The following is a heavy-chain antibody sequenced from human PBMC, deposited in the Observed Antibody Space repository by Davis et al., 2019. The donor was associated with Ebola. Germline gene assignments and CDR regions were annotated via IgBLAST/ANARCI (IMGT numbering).Heavy chain of an antibody. Sequence: PGGSLRLSCAASGITFSSYDLTWVRPAPGKGLEWVSGISGSGGSTYYADSVKGRFTISKDNSKNTLYLQMDTLRVEDTALYYCTKGQGYFLDYWGQGTLVTVSS. D-gene: IGHD6-13*01. J-gene: IGHJ4*02. V-gene: IGHV3-23*01. CDR3: TKGQGYFLDY. CDR1: GITFSSYD. CDR2: ISGSGGST.